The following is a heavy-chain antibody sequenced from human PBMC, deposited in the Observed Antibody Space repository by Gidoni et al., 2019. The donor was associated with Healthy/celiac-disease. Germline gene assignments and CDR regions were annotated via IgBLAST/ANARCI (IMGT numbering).Heavy chain of an antibody. D-gene: IGHD3-16*01. J-gene: IGHJ4*02. CDR3: ARALPRLGDPYFDY. CDR1: GFTFSSYG. Sequence: QVQLVESGGGVVQPGRSLRLSCAASGFTFSSYGMHWVRQAPGKGLEWVAVISYDGSNKYYADSVKGRFTISRDNSKNTLYLQMNSLRAEDTAVYYCARALPRLGDPYFDYWGQGTLVTVSS. CDR2: ISYDGSNK. V-gene: IGHV3-30*03.